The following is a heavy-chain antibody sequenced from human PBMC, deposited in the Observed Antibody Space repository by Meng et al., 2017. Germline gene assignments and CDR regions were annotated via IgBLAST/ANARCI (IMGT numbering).Heavy chain of an antibody. J-gene: IGHJ4*02. CDR1: GGTFSSYA. CDR2: IIPIFGTA. CDR3: ARRGIGDCSSTSCYGDFDY. Sequence: SVKVSCKASGGTFSSYAISWVRQAPGQGLEWMGGIIPIFGTANYAQKFQGRVTITTDESTSTAYMELSSLRPEDTAVYYCARRGIGDCSSTSCYGDFDYWGQGTLVTVSS. V-gene: IGHV1-69*05. D-gene: IGHD2-2*01.